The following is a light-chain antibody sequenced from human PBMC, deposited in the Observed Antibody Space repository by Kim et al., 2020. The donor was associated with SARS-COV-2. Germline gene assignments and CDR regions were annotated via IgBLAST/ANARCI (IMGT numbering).Light chain of an antibody. Sequence: ELTQPPSASGTPGQRVTIPCSGSSTNIGTNSANWYQQLPGTAPKLIIHSNNQRPSGVPDRFSGSRSGTSASLAIRGLQSEDEADYYCAAWDDSLNAV. CDR1: STNIGTNS. CDR3: AAWDDSLNAV. J-gene: IGLJ7*01. CDR2: SNN. V-gene: IGLV1-44*01.